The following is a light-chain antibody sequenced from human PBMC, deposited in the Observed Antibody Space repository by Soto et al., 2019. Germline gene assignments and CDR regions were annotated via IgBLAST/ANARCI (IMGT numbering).Light chain of an antibody. J-gene: IGLJ3*02. Sequence: QSALTQPASVSGSPGQSITIPCTGTSSDVGGYDYVSWYQQHPGKAPKLIIYEVADWPAGVSNHFSGSKSGNTASLTISGLQAEDEAYYYCSSYTSTSALWVFGGGTKLTVL. CDR2: EVA. CDR1: SSDVGGYDY. V-gene: IGLV2-14*01. CDR3: SSYTSTSALWV.